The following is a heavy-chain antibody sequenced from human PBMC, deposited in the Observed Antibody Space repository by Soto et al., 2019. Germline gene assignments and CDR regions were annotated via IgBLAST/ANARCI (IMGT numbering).Heavy chain of an antibody. Sequence: EVQLLESGGGLVQPGGSLRLSCAASGFTFSSYAMSWVRQAPGKGLEWVSGINTSGGSTYYADSVRGRFTLSRDNSKNTLYLQMSSLRAADTAVYYCAKSPQDDTSCYHFDWWGQGTLVTVSS. D-gene: IGHD3-22*01. CDR2: INTSGGST. CDR1: GFTFSSYA. V-gene: IGHV3-23*01. J-gene: IGHJ4*02. CDR3: AKSPQDDTSCYHFDW.